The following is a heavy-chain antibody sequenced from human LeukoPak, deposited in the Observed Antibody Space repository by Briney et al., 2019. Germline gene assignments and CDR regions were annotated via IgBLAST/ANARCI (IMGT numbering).Heavy chain of an antibody. CDR2: IDHSGST. CDR1: GESFSGYH. J-gene: IGHJ6*03. D-gene: IGHD2-2*01. V-gene: IGHV4-34*01. CDR3: ARGRYCNSTNCPYVGGFYCMDV. Sequence: SETLSLTCAVYGESFSGYHWTWIRQPPGKGPEWIGKIDHSGSTNYNPSLKSRVTISVATPKNQISLDLSSVTAADTAVYYCARGRYCNSTNCPYVGGFYCMDVWGKGTTVTVSS.